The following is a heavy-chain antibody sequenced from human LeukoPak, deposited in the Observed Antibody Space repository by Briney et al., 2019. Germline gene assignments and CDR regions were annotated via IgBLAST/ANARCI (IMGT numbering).Heavy chain of an antibody. V-gene: IGHV4-59*08. Sequence: PSETLSLTCSVSGASISSSYWTWIRHPPGKGLEWIGNIHYSGDTNHNPSLKSRVTISLDTSRNQFSLKLSSVTAADTAVYYCARGSGCHGSWGQGTLVTVSS. D-gene: IGHD6-19*01. CDR2: IHYSGDT. CDR1: GASISSSY. J-gene: IGHJ5*02. CDR3: ARGSGCHGS.